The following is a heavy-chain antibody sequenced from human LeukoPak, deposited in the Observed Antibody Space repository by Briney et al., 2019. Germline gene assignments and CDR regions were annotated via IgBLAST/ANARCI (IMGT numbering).Heavy chain of an antibody. CDR1: GFTFDDYA. CDR3: ARRDNVVVVSASDY. Sequence: GGSLRLSCAASGFTFDDYAMHWVRQAPGKGLEWVSGITAGGDTTYYAGSVKGRFTMSRDNSRDTVYLQMNSLRVDDTAIYYCARRDNVVVVSASDYWGQGTLVTVSS. D-gene: IGHD2-15*01. J-gene: IGHJ4*02. V-gene: IGHV3-23*01. CDR2: ITAGGDTT.